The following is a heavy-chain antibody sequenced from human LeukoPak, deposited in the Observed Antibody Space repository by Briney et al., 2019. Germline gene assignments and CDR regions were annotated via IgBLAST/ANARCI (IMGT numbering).Heavy chain of an antibody. V-gene: IGHV4-59*01. CDR3: ARVSGWYTSSHYFDY. Sequence: SETLSLTCTVSGGSITGYYWSWIRQPPGKGLEWIGHIYYSGSTNYNPSLKSRVTISVDTSKNQFSLKLSPVTAADTAVYYCARVSGWYTSSHYFDYWGQGTLVTVSS. J-gene: IGHJ4*02. CDR1: GGSITGYY. CDR2: IYYSGST. D-gene: IGHD6-19*01.